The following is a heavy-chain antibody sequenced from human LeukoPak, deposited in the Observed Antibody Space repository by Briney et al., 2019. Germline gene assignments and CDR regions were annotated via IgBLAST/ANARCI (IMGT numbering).Heavy chain of an antibody. Sequence: PSETLSLTCDVSGYSIRSDSYWGWIRQPPGKGLEWIGCMFHSGDTYHNPSLKSRVTISADTSKNQFSLKLTSVTAADTAVYYCAKVGAYGDYARHDYWGQGTLVTVSS. CDR3: AKVGAYGDYARHDY. D-gene: IGHD4-17*01. J-gene: IGHJ4*02. CDR1: GYSIRSDSY. CDR2: MFHSGDT. V-gene: IGHV4-38-2*01.